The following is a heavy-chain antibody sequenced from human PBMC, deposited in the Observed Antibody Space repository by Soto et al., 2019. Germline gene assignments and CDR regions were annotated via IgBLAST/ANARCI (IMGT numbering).Heavy chain of an antibody. D-gene: IGHD2-21*02. Sequence: QVQLVQSGAEVKKPGSSVKVSCKASGGTFSSYAISWVRQAPGQGLEWMGGIIPIFGTANYAQKFQGRVTITAVESTSTAYRELSGLRSEDTAVYYCARVGAYGGNSDDAFDIWGQGTMVTVSS. CDR1: GGTFSSYA. J-gene: IGHJ3*02. V-gene: IGHV1-69*12. CDR2: IIPIFGTA. CDR3: ARVGAYGGNSDDAFDI.